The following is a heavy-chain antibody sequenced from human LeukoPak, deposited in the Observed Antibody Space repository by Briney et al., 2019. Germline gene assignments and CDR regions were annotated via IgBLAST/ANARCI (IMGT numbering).Heavy chain of an antibody. Sequence: SETLSLTCTVSDGAITGYYWGWIRQPPGKGLDWVGHTHFGGTTNYNPSLKSRVTISVDTSKNQFSLKLSSVTAADTAVYYCARHVRYYGSGSYDDAFDIWGQGTMVTVSS. D-gene: IGHD3-10*01. CDR2: THFGGTT. V-gene: IGHV4-59*08. CDR1: DGAITGYY. J-gene: IGHJ3*02. CDR3: ARHVRYYGSGSYDDAFDI.